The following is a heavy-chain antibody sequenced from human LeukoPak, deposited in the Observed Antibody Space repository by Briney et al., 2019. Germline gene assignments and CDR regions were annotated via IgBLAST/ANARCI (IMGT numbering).Heavy chain of an antibody. CDR1: SGCFSDYY. CDR2: INHSGSN. CDR3: ARQGYHDYVWGSYEIDI. Sequence: SETLSLTCGVYSGCFSDYYWSWIRQSPGKGLEWIEEINHSGSNNYNPSLKSRVTISIDTSKNQFSLKLSSVTAADTAVYYCARQGYHDYVWGSYEIDIWGQGTMVTVSS. D-gene: IGHD3-16*01. V-gene: IGHV4-34*01. J-gene: IGHJ3*02.